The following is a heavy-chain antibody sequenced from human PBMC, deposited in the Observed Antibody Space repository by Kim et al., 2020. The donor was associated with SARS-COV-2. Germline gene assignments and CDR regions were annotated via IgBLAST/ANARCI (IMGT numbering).Heavy chain of an antibody. Sequence: GGSLRLSCAASGFTFSSYAMSWVRQAPGKGLEWVSAISGSGGSTYYADSVKGRFTISRDNSKNTLYLQMNSLRAEDTAVYYCAKDRGYSGWPLNWFDPWGQGTLVTVSS. CDR2: ISGSGGST. V-gene: IGHV3-23*01. CDR3: AKDRGYSGWPLNWFDP. CDR1: GFTFSSYA. J-gene: IGHJ5*02. D-gene: IGHD6-19*01.